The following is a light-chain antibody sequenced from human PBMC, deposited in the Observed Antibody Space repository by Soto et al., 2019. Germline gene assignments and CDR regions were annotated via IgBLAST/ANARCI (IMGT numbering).Light chain of an antibody. V-gene: IGLV1-44*01. J-gene: IGLJ1*01. Sequence: QSVLTQPRSASGTPGQRVTISCSGSSSNIGSNTVNWYQQLPGTAPKLLISNNNQRPSGVPDRFSGSKSGTSASLAISGLQSEDEADYYCCSYAGSYTLYVFGTGTKLTVL. CDR3: CSYAGSYTLYV. CDR2: NNN. CDR1: SSNIGSNT.